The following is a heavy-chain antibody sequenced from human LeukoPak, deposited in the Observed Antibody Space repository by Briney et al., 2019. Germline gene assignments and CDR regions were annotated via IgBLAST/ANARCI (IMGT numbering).Heavy chain of an antibody. J-gene: IGHJ4*02. D-gene: IGHD2-15*01. CDR3: ARGIEADDY. CDR2: IRSSGTT. V-gene: IGHV3-49*03. Sequence: GGSLRLSCTTSGFTFGTHTMHWFRQAPGKGLQWIGFIRSSGTTQYAASVKGRFTISRDNSKNTLYLQMNSLRAEDTAVYYCARGIEADDYWGQGTLVTVSS. CDR1: GFTFGTHT.